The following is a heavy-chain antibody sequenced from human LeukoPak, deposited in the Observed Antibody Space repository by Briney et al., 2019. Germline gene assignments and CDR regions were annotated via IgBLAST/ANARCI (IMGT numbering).Heavy chain of an antibody. V-gene: IGHV3-21*01. Sequence: GGSLRLSCAASGFTFSSYSMNWVRQAPGKGLEWVSSISSSSSYIYYADSVKGRFTISRDNAKNSLYLQMNSLRAEDTAVYYCARGRTDYGDRNFDYWGQGTLVTVSS. CDR3: ARGRTDYGDRNFDY. J-gene: IGHJ4*02. CDR2: ISSSSSYI. D-gene: IGHD4-17*01. CDR1: GFTFSSYS.